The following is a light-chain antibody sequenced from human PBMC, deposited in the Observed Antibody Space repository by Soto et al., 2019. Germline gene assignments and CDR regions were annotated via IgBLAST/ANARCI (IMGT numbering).Light chain of an antibody. J-gene: IGKJ1*01. V-gene: IGKV3-20*01. CDR2: GAS. CDR1: QTVSSSY. Sequence: EIVLTQSPGTLSLSPGERATLSCRASQTVSSSYLAWYQQKPGQAPRLLIHGASSRATGIADRFSGSGSGTDFSLTISRLEPEDFAVYYCQQYGSSPVTFGQGTKVEVK. CDR3: QQYGSSPVT.